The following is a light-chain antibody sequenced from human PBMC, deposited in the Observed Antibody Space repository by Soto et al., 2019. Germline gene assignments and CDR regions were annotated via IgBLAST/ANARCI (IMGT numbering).Light chain of an antibody. V-gene: IGKV1-27*01. CDR1: QGVSDN. CDR3: QKHSGAPVT. J-gene: IGKJ4*01. CDR2: AAS. Sequence: DIQMTQSPSSLSASVGDRVIITCRASQGVSDNLAWYQQKPGQVPKLLIYAASTVESGGPARFSGSGSGTAFTLTISSLQPEDVATYDCQKHSGAPVTFGGGTKVEIK.